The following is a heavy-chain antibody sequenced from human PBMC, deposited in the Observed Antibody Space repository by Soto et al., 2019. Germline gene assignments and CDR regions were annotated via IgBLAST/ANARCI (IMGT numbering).Heavy chain of an antibody. D-gene: IGHD6-13*01. V-gene: IGHV4-59*01. J-gene: IGHJ5*02. Sequence: PSETLSLTCTVSGGSISSYYWSWTRQPPGKGLEWIGYIYYSGSTNYNPSLKSRVTISVDTSKNQFSLKLSSVTAADTAVYYCARDSGYSRSWYVGHWFDPWGQGTLVTVSS. CDR1: GGSISSYY. CDR3: ARDSGYSRSWYVGHWFDP. CDR2: IYYSGST.